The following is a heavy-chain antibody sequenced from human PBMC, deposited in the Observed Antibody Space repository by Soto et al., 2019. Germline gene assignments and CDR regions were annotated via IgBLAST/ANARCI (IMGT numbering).Heavy chain of an antibody. Sequence: EVQLVESRGGLVQPGGSLRLSCATSGFTFRSVWLSWVRQAPGKGLEWVANIKHDGSEKLYVDSVKGRFTISRDNAENSLALQMNSLRAEDTAVYYCARGRGDYCGQGTLVTVS. V-gene: IGHV3-7*01. CDR3: ARGRGDY. CDR1: GFTFRSVW. J-gene: IGHJ4*02. CDR2: IKHDGSEK.